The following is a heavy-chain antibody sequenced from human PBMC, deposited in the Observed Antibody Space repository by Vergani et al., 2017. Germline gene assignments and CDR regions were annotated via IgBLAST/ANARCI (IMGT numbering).Heavy chain of an antibody. CDR2: ISGSGGST. Sequence: EVQLLESGGGLVQPGGSLRLSCAASGFTFSSYAMSWVRQAPGKGLEWVSAISGSGGSTYYADSVKGRFTISRDNSKNTLYLQINSLRAEDTAVYYCAKSYMWLRFGILDYWGQGTLVTVSS. D-gene: IGHD5-12*01. J-gene: IGHJ4*02. CDR3: AKSYMWLRFGILDY. V-gene: IGHV3-23*01. CDR1: GFTFSSYA.